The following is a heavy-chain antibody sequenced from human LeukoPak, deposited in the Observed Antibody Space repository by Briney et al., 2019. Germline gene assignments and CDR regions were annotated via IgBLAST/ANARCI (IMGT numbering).Heavy chain of an antibody. J-gene: IGHJ3*02. CDR2: INPNSGGT. CDR1: GYTFTGYY. D-gene: IGHD3-22*01. V-gene: IGHV1-2*02. Sequence: ASVKVSCKASGYTFTGYYMHWVRQAPGQGLEWMGWINPNSGGTNYAQKFQGRVTMTRDTSISTAYMELSRLRSDDTVVYYCARDMRDDYYDSSGLGGNAFDIWGQGTMVTVSS. CDR3: ARDMRDDYYDSSGLGGNAFDI.